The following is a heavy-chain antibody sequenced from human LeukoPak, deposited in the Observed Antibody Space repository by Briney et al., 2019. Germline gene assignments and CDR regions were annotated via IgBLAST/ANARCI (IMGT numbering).Heavy chain of an antibody. CDR3: AKLVMVVVPAAIVELSELGQQHDAFDI. CDR2: ISGSGGST. V-gene: IGHV3-23*01. CDR1: GFTFSSYA. J-gene: IGHJ3*02. Sequence: GGSLRLSCAASGFTFSSYAMSWVRQAPGKGLEWVPAISGSGGSTYYADSVKGRFTISRDNSKNTLYLQMNSLRAEDTAVYYCAKLVMVVVPAAIVELSELGQQHDAFDIWGQGTMVTVSS. D-gene: IGHD2-2*02.